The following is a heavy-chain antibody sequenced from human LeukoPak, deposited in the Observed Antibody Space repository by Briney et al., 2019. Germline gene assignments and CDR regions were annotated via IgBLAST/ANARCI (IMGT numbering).Heavy chain of an antibody. Sequence: GGSLRLSCAASGFTFSSYWMSWVRQAPGKGLEWVANIKQDGSEKYYVDSVKGRFTISRDNAKNSLYLQMNSLRAEDTAVYYCAGDPQNHNRYFHLWGRGTLVTVSS. CDR1: GFTFSSYW. D-gene: IGHD1-14*01. J-gene: IGHJ2*01. CDR3: AGDPQNHNRYFHL. V-gene: IGHV3-7*03. CDR2: IKQDGSEK.